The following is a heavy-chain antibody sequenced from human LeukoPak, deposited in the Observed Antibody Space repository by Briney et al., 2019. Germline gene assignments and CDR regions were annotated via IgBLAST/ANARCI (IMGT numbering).Heavy chain of an antibody. V-gene: IGHV3-48*01. CDR2: ISYDSAIK. J-gene: IGHJ4*02. D-gene: IGHD2-2*01. CDR3: AKDLADCSSTSCYRAGFDY. CDR1: GLTFSRYN. Sequence: GGSLRFSCAASGLTFSRYNMNWVRQAPGKGLEWISYISYDSAIKYYADSVKGRFTISRDNSKNTLYLQMNSLRAEDTAVYYCAKDLADCSSTSCYRAGFDYWGQGTLVIVSS.